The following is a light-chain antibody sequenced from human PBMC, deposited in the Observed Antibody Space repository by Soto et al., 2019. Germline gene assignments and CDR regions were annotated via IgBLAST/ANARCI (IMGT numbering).Light chain of an antibody. CDR2: ATS. J-gene: IGKJ4*01. CDR1: QSVSSY. Sequence: EIVLAQSPATLSLSPGERVTLSCRASQSVSSYLAWYQHKPGQAPRLLLYATSDRATGVPPRFSGSGYGTDFTLTISSLQPEDSAVYYCQQRSDWPLTFGGGTKVEVK. V-gene: IGKV3-11*01. CDR3: QQRSDWPLT.